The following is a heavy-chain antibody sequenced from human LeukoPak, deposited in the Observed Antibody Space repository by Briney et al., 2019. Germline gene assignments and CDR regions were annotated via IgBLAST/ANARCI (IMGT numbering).Heavy chain of an antibody. J-gene: IGHJ6*03. D-gene: IGHD3-3*01. Sequence: GGSLRLSCAASGFTFDDYAMHWVRQAPGKGLEWVSGISWNSGSIGYADSVKGRFTISRDNAKNSLYLQMNSLRADDTAVYYRARDLQEWLFGGYYYYMDVWGKGTTVTVSS. CDR1: GFTFDDYA. V-gene: IGHV3-9*01. CDR3: ARDLQEWLFGGYYYYMDV. CDR2: ISWNSGSI.